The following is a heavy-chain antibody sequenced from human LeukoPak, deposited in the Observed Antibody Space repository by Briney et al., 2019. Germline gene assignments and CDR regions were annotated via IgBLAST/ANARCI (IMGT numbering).Heavy chain of an antibody. CDR3: VRGVYSMDV. CDR1: GFTLSSYW. J-gene: IGHJ6*02. CDR2: HYSDGSST. Sequence: PGGSLRLSCAASGFTLSSYWMQWVRQAPGKGLVWVSRHYSDGSSTKYAESVKGRFTISTDNAKNTLYLQMNSLRAEDAAVYYCVRGVYSMDVWGQGTTVTVSS. V-gene: IGHV3-74*03.